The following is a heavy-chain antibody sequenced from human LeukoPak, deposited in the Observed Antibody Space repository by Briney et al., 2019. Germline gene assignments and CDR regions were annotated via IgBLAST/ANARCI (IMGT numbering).Heavy chain of an antibody. CDR1: GYSFTSYW. Sequence: PGESLKISCKGSGYSFTSYWIGWVRQMPGKGLEWMGIIYPGDSDTRYSPSFQGQVTISADKSISTAYLQWSSLKASDTAMYYCARGADYSNPWYYYGMDVWGQGTTVTVSS. J-gene: IGHJ6*02. D-gene: IGHD4-4*01. CDR3: ARGADYSNPWYYYGMDV. V-gene: IGHV5-51*01. CDR2: IYPGDSDT.